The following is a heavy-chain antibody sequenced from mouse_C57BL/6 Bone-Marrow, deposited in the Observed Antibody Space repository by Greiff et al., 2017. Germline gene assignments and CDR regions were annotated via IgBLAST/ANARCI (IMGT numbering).Heavy chain of an antibody. CDR1: GYTFTSYG. D-gene: IGHD2-2*01. V-gene: IGHV1-81*01. Sequence: QVQLQQSGAELARPGASVTLSCKASGYTFTSYGISWVKQRTGQGLEWIGEIYPRSGTTYYNEKFKGKATLTADKSSSTAYMELRSLTSEDSAVYFCARERLGSYYAMDYWGQGTSVTVSS. CDR2: IYPRSGTT. J-gene: IGHJ4*01. CDR3: ARERLGSYYAMDY.